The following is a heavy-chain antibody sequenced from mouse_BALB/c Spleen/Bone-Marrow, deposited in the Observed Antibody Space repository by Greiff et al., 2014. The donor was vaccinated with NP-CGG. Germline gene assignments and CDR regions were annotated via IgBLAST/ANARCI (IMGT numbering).Heavy chain of an antibody. CDR2: VNPNNGGT. CDR1: GYSFTGYY. CDR3: ARLEHYYGYHFDY. Sequence: VHVKQSGPDLVKPGASVQISCKASGYSFTGYYLHWVKQSQGQSLEWIGRVNPNNGGTGYNQKFKGKAILAVDKSSSTAYMELRSLTSEDSAVYYCARLEHYYGYHFDYWGQGTTLTVSS. V-gene: IGHV1-34*01. J-gene: IGHJ2*01. D-gene: IGHD1-2*01.